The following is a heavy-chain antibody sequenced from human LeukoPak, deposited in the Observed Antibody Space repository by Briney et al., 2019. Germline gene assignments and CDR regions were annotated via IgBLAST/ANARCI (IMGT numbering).Heavy chain of an antibody. J-gene: IGHJ5*02. CDR3: AREVPTGDWFDP. CDR1: GGSISSYY. Sequence: SETLSPTCTVSGGSISSYYWSWIRQPPGKGLEWIGYIYYSGSTNYNPSLKSRVTISVDTSKNQFSLKLSSVTAADTAVYYCAREVPTGDWFDPWGQGTLVTVSS. V-gene: IGHV4-59*01. CDR2: IYYSGST.